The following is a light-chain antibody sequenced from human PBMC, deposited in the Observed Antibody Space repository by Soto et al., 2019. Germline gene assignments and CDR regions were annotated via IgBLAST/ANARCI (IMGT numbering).Light chain of an antibody. CDR1: QSLVYSDGNTY. J-gene: IGKJ3*01. Sequence: DVVMTQSPLSLPVTLGQPASISCRSSQSLVYSDGNTYLNWFQQRPGQSPRRLIYKVSKRDSGVPDRFSGSGSGTDVTLKISRVKAEDVGGYYCMQGTHWPPFTFGPGTKVDIK. V-gene: IGKV2-30*01. CDR3: MQGTHWPPFT. CDR2: KVS.